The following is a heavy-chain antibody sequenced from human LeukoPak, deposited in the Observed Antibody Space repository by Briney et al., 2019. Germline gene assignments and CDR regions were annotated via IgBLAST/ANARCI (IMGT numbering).Heavy chain of an antibody. Sequence: GASVKVSCKASGYRFSSYGISWVRQAPGQGLEWMGWISAYNGNTNYAQKLQGRVTMTTDTSTSTAYMELGSLRSDDTAVYYCARTEYYYDSSGHPRSNAFDIWGQGTMVTISS. CDR1: GYRFSSYG. CDR3: ARTEYYYDSSGHPRSNAFDI. D-gene: IGHD3-22*01. CDR2: ISAYNGNT. J-gene: IGHJ3*02. V-gene: IGHV1-18*01.